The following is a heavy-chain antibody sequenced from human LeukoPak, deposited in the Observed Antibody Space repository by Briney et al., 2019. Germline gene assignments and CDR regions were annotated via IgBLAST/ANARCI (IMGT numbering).Heavy chain of an antibody. V-gene: IGHV3-66*01. J-gene: IGHJ4*02. CDR2: IYSGGST. CDR3: AKSRLGYSGSYFDY. CDR1: GFTVSSNY. Sequence: PGGSLRLSCAASGFTVSSNYMSWVRQAPGKGLEWVSVIYSGGSTYYADSVKGRFTISRDNSKNTLYLQMNSLRAEDTAVYYCAKSRLGYSGSYFDYWGQGTLVTVSS. D-gene: IGHD1-26*01.